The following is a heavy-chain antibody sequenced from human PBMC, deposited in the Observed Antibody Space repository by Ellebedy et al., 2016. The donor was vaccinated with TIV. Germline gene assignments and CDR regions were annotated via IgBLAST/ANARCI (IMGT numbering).Heavy chain of an antibody. Sequence: GGSLRLSCAVSGFTFSSYWMTWVRQAPGEGLEWVANIKPDGSQKYYVDSVKGRFTISRDNAKNSLYLQMDSLGAEDTAVYYCARDNPRKLDYWGQGTLVTVSS. CDR3: ARDNPRKLDY. CDR2: IKPDGSQK. V-gene: IGHV3-7*01. J-gene: IGHJ4*02. CDR1: GFTFSSYW.